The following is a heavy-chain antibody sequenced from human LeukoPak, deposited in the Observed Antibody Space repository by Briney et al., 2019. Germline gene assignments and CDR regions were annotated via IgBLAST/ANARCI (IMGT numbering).Heavy chain of an antibody. CDR3: ARDSPDSSGYYLRDY. D-gene: IGHD3-22*01. CDR2: ISSSGSTI. CDR1: GFTFSDYY. J-gene: IGHJ4*02. V-gene: IGHV3-11*04. Sequence: GGSLRLSCAASGFTFSDYYMSWIRQAPGKGLEWVSYISSSGSTIYYADSVKGRFTISRNNAKNSLYLQMNSLRAEDTAVYYCARDSPDSSGYYLRDYWGQGTLVTVSS.